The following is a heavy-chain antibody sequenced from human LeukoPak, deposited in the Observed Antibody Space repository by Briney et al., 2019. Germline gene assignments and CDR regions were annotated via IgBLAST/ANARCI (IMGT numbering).Heavy chain of an antibody. CDR3: ASSSWYALDY. CDR1: GFTFSSYE. D-gene: IGHD6-13*01. CDR2: ISSSGSTM. J-gene: IGHJ4*02. V-gene: IGHV3-48*03. Sequence: GGSLRLSCAASGFTFSSYEMNWVRQAPGKGLEWISYISSSGSTMYYADSVKGRFTISRDNAKNSLYLQMNSLRAEDTAIYYCASSSWYALDYWGQGTLVTVPP.